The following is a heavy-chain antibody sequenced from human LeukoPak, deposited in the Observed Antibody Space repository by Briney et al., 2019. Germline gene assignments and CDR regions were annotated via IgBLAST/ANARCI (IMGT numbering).Heavy chain of an antibody. D-gene: IGHD6-19*01. CDR2: MNPNSGNT. J-gene: IGHJ2*01. CDR3: ARDPSNSSGWYWYLDL. CDR1: GYTFTSYD. V-gene: IGHV1-8*01. Sequence: ASVKVSCKASGYTFTSYDINWVRQATGQGLEWMGWMNPNSGNTGYAQKFQGRVTMTRNTSISTAYMELSSLRSEDTAVYYCARDPSNSSGWYWYLDLWGRGTLVTVSS.